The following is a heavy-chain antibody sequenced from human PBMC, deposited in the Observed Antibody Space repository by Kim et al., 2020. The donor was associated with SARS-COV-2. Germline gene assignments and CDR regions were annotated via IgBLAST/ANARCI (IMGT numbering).Heavy chain of an antibody. CDR1: GFTSSSYA. V-gene: IGHV3-33*06. CDR2: IWYDGSNK. D-gene: IGHD3-22*01. CDR3: AKEVYRPKYYYDSSGGSLRN. Sequence: GGSLRLSCAASGFTSSSYAMHWVRQAPGKGLEWVAVIWYDGSNKYYADSVKGRFTISRDNSKNTLYLQMNSLRAEDTAVYYCAKEVYRPKYYYDSSGGSLRNWGQGTLVTVSS. J-gene: IGHJ4*02.